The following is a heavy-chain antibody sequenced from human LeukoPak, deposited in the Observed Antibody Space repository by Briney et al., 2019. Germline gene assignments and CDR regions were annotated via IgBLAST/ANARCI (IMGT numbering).Heavy chain of an antibody. V-gene: IGHV3-7*01. CDR1: GFTFSSYW. CDR3: ARDRASRGYSYGH. D-gene: IGHD5-18*01. J-gene: IGHJ4*02. Sequence: PGGSLRLSCAASGFTFSSYWMSWVRQAPGKGLEWVANIKQDGSEKYYVDSVKGRFTISRDNAKNSLYLQMNSLRAEDTAVYYCARDRASRGYSYGHWGQGTLVTVSS. CDR2: IKQDGSEK.